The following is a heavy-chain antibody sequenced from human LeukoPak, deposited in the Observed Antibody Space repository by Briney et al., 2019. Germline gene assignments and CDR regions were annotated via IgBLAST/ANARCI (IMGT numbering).Heavy chain of an antibody. V-gene: IGHV1-2*02. Sequence: ASVKVSCKASGYPFTGYYLHWVRQAPGQGLEWMGWINPNSGGTNYAQNFQGRVTMTRDTSISTAYMELSRLRSDDTAVYYCARVCRGGGSTESFDIWGQGTMVTVSS. CDR3: ARVCRGGGSTESFDI. J-gene: IGHJ3*02. CDR1: GYPFTGYY. CDR2: INPNSGGT. D-gene: IGHD2-15*01.